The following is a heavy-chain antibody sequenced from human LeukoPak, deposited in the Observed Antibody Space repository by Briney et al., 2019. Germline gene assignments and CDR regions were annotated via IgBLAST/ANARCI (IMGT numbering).Heavy chain of an antibody. Sequence: RQSLRLSCAASGFIFSNYGMDWVRQAPGKGLEWLALIWYDGQTKFYADSVKGRFTISRDNSGTTLFLHMTSLRVEDTAVYYCAREWGRIAVAGGPGYWGQGAMVTLSS. D-gene: IGHD6-19*01. CDR3: AREWGRIAVAGGPGY. CDR2: IWYDGQTK. J-gene: IGHJ4*02. CDR1: GFIFSNYG. V-gene: IGHV3-33*01.